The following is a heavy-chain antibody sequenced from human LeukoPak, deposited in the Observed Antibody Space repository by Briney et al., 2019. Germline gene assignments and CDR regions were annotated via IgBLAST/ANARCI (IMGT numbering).Heavy chain of an antibody. D-gene: IGHD2-8*01. CDR3: ARDDAIGAFDI. CDR2: ISSSGSTI. V-gene: IGHV3-48*03. CDR1: GFTFSSYE. Sequence: GGSLRLSCAASGFTFSSYEMNWVLQAPGKGLEWVSYISSSGSTIYYADSVKGRFTISRDNAKNSLYLQMNSLRAEDTVVYYCARDDAIGAFDIWGQGAMVTVSS. J-gene: IGHJ3*02.